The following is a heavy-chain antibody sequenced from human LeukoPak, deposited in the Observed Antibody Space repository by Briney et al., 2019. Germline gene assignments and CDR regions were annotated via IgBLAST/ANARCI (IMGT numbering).Heavy chain of an antibody. V-gene: IGHV3-48*01. CDR1: GFTFSSYS. D-gene: IGHD3-9*01. Sequence: AGGSLRLSCAASGFTFSSYSMNWVRQAPGKGLEWVSYISSSSSTIYYADSVKGRFTISRDNAKNSLYLQMNSLRAEDTAVYYCARDPPTYYDILTADYWGQGTLVTVSS. CDR3: ARDPPTYYDILTADY. CDR2: ISSSSSTI. J-gene: IGHJ4*02.